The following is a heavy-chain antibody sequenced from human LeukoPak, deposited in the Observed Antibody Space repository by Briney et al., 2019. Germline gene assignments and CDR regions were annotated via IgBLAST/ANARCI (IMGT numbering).Heavy chain of an antibody. D-gene: IGHD4-11*01. Sequence: SETLSLTCAVYGGSIRGYWWSWVRQPPGRGLEWVGEINDGGRTNHNPFVKRRITISVDTSKNQFSLNLPSVTAAYTAMYYCARHRSLTSAFDYWGQGTLVTVSS. V-gene: IGHV4-34*01. J-gene: IGHJ4*02. CDR1: GGSIRGYW. CDR3: ARHRSLTSAFDY. CDR2: INDGGRT.